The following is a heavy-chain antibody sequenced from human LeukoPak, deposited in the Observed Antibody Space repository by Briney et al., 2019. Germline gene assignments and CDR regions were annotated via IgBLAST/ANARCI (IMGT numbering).Heavy chain of an antibody. CDR2: VYSSGST. CDR1: GGSISTYY. D-gene: IGHD1-26*01. V-gene: IGHV4-4*07. J-gene: IGHJ4*02. CDR3: ARDSRGRASSDS. Sequence: SETLSLTCTVSGGSISTYYWSWIRQAAGKGLEWIGRVYSSGSTDYNPSLTSRVTMSVDTSKNQLSLKLSSVTAADTAVYYCARDSRGRASSDSWGQGTLVTVSS.